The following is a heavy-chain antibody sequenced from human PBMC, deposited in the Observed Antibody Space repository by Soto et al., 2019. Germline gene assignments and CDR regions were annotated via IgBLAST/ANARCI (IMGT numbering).Heavy chain of an antibody. V-gene: IGHV1-3*01. J-gene: IGHJ4*02. D-gene: IGHD6-19*01. CDR3: ARVVGIAVDDY. CDR2: INAVNGNT. CDR1: GYTFTSYA. Sequence: QVQLVQSGAEVKKPGASVKVSCKASGYTFTSYAMHWVRQAPGQRLEWMGWINAVNGNTKYSQKFQGRVTITRDTSASTAYMVLSSLRSEDTAVYYCARVVGIAVDDYWGQGTLVTVSS.